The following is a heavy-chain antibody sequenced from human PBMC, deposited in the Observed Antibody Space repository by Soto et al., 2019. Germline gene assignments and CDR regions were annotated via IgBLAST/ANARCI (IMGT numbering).Heavy chain of an antibody. Sequence: ELQLLESGGDLVPPGGSLRLSCATSGFVFTSFAMTWVRQAPGKGLEWVAAISMTGDDTYYGASVKGRFTVSRDNSKTPLYLQMASLRAADTANYFCSKSAHYIDYVDWFDTWGQGTLVTVSS. V-gene: IGHV3-23*01. CDR1: GFVFTSFA. CDR2: ISMTGDDT. D-gene: IGHD4-17*01. J-gene: IGHJ5*02. CDR3: SKSAHYIDYVDWFDT.